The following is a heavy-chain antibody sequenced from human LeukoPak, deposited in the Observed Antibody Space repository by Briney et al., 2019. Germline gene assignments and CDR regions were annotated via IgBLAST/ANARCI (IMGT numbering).Heavy chain of an antibody. J-gene: IGHJ4*02. V-gene: IGHV1-18*01. Sequence: GASVKVSCKASGYTSTSYGISWVRQAPGQGLEWMGWISAYNGNTNYAQKLQGRVTMTTDTSTSTAYMELRSLRSDDTAVYYCERSPITMIVVVIREAYFDYWGRGTLVTVSS. CDR3: ERSPITMIVVVIREAYFDY. D-gene: IGHD3-22*01. CDR2: ISAYNGNT. CDR1: GYTSTSYG.